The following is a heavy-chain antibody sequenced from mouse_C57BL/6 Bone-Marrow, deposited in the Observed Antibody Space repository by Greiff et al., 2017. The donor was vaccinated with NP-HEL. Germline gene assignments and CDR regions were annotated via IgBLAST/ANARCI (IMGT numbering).Heavy chain of an antibody. D-gene: IGHD1-1*01. CDR3: AKDDGSFYYAMDY. J-gene: IGHJ4*01. Sequence: VQLQQSGAELAKPGASVKLSCKASGYTFTSYWMHWVKQRPGQGLEWIGYINPSSGYTKYNQKFKDKATLTADKSSSTAYMQLSSLTYEDSAVYYCAKDDGSFYYAMDYWGQGTSVTVSS. V-gene: IGHV1-7*01. CDR2: INPSSGYT. CDR1: GYTFTSYW.